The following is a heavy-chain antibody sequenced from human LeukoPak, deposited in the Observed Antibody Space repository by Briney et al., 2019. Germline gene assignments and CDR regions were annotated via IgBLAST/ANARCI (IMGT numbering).Heavy chain of an antibody. Sequence: GRSLRLSCAASGFTFNSFAMTWVRQSPGKGLEWVSAISGSGEGTYHADSVKGRFTISRDNSKNTLYLQMNSLGAEDTAVYYCAKTKMPHYYGSGSYVDYWGQGTLVTVSS. CDR1: GFTFNSFA. J-gene: IGHJ4*02. D-gene: IGHD3-10*01. CDR2: ISGSGEGT. CDR3: AKTKMPHYYGSGSYVDY. V-gene: IGHV3-23*01.